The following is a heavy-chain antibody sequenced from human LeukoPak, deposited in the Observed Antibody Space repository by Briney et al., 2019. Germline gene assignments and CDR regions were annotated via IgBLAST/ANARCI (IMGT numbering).Heavy chain of an antibody. CDR1: GFTFGDYA. V-gene: IGHV3-49*04. CDR3: ARDSSSMIPTFDY. D-gene: IGHD6-6*01. J-gene: IGHJ4*02. Sequence: PGGSLRLSCTASGFTFGDYAMSWVRQAPGKGLEWVGFIRSKAYGGTTEYAASVKGRFTISRDNAKNSLYLQMNSLRAEDTAVYYCARDSSSMIPTFDYWGQGTLVTVSS. CDR2: IRSKAYGGTT.